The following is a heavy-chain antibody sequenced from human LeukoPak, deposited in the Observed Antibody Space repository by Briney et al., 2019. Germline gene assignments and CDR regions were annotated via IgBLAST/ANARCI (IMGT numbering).Heavy chain of an antibody. J-gene: IGHJ5*02. D-gene: IGHD4-17*01. CDR3: ARSTVTTFTGWFDP. CDR1: GFTFNSFS. CDR2: ISSSTIYT. V-gene: IGHV3-21*01. Sequence: GGSLRLSCAASGFTFNSFSMNWVRQAPGKGLEWVSSISSSTIYTYYADSVKGRFTISRDNAKNSLYLQMNSLRAEDTAVYYCARSTVTTFTGWFDPWGQGTLVTVSS.